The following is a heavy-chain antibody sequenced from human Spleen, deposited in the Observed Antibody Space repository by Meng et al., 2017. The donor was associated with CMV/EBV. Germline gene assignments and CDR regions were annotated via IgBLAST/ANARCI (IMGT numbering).Heavy chain of an antibody. Sequence: GGSLRLSCAASGFTFHTFGMHWVRQAPGKGLEWVAFIRYDGSNKYYADSVKGRFTISRENAKNSLYLQMNSLRAGDTAVYYCARDTTSPFDYWGQGTLVTVSS. CDR1: GFTFHTFG. CDR3: ARDTTSPFDY. D-gene: IGHD1-26*01. CDR2: IRYDGSNK. J-gene: IGHJ4*02. V-gene: IGHV3-30*02.